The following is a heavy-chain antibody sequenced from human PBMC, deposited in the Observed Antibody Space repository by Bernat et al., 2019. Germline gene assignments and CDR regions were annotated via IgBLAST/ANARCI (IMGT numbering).Heavy chain of an antibody. CDR3: ARESSDVDTAMAPLLDSMGFDP. Sequence: QVQLVESGGGVVQPGRSGRLSCAASGFTFSSDGMHWVRPASGKGREWGAVIWYDGSKKNYADSVKGRFSISRDNSKNTLYLQMNSLRAEDTAVYYCARESSDVDTAMAPLLDSMGFDPWGQGTLVTVSS. D-gene: IGHD5-18*01. V-gene: IGHV3-33*01. CDR2: IWYDGSKK. CDR1: GFTFSSDG. J-gene: IGHJ5*02.